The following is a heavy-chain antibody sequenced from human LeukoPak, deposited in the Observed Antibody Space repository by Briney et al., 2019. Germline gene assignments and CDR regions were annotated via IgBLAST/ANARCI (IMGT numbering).Heavy chain of an antibody. CDR1: GFTFNSYA. Sequence: GGSLRLSCAAPGFTFNSYAMAWVRQAPEKGLEWVSSITDSGISTYYADSVKGRFTISRDNSKNTLYLQMNSLRVEDTAIYFCTTDLNHDSGGWGQGTLVTVSS. CDR2: ITDSGIST. D-gene: IGHD3-22*01. J-gene: IGHJ4*02. V-gene: IGHV3-23*01. CDR3: TTDLNHDSGG.